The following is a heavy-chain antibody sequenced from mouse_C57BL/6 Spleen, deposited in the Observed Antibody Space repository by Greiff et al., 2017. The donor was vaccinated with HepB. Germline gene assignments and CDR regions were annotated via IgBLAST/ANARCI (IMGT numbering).Heavy chain of an antibody. J-gene: IGHJ4*01. CDR3: ATKLGDAMDY. CDR2: IWGVGST. CDR1: GFSLTSYG. V-gene: IGHV2-6*01. Sequence: VQLQQSGPGLVAPSQSLSITCTVSGFSLTSYGVDWVRQSPGKGLEWLGVIWGVGSTNYNSALKSRLSISKDNSKSQVFLKMNSLQTDDTAMYYCATKLGDAMDYWGQGTSVTVSS. D-gene: IGHD4-1*01.